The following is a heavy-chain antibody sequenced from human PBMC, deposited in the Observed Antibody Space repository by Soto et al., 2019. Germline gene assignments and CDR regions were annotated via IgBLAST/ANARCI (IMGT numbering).Heavy chain of an antibody. V-gene: IGHV4-34*01. D-gene: IGHD3-22*01. Sequence: QVQLQQWGAGLLKPSETLSLTCVVYGGSFSGYYWSWIRQPPGKGLEWIGEINHSGSTNYNPSLKSRVTISVDTSKNQVSLKLTSVTAADTAVYYCARAPPVYVTMMVVAWGCFDFWGQGTLVTVSS. CDR3: ARAPPVYVTMMVVAWGCFDF. J-gene: IGHJ4*02. CDR1: GGSFSGYY. CDR2: INHSGST.